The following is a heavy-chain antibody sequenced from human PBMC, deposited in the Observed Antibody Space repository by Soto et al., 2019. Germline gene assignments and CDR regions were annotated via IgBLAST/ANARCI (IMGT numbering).Heavy chain of an antibody. V-gene: IGHV1-69*01. CDR2: VIPIFGTS. J-gene: IGHJ6*02. CDR3: AKAGGTSQDRISHKYGMDV. CDR1: GGTFSNYA. Sequence: QVQLVQSGAEVKKPGSSVKVSCKASGGTFSNYAISWVRQAPGQGLEWMGGVIPIFGTSNYAQKFQGRVTITAEESTSTAYMEVSSLRSEDTAVYYCAKAGGTSQDRISHKYGMDVWGQGTTVTVSS. D-gene: IGHD2-8*02.